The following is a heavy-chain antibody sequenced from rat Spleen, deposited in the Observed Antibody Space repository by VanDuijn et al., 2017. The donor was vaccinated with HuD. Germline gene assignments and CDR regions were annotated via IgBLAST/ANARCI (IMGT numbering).Heavy chain of an antibody. J-gene: IGHJ2*01. CDR2: ISYDGSST. CDR1: GFTFSNYG. V-gene: IGHV5-29*01. Sequence: EVQLVESGGGLVQPGRSLKLSCAASGFTFSNYGMAWVRQAPTKGLEWVATISYDGSSTYYRDSVKGRFTISRDNAKSTLYLQMDSLRSEDTATYYCAPPGPDYWGQGVMVTVSS. D-gene: IGHD1-4*01. CDR3: APPGPDY.